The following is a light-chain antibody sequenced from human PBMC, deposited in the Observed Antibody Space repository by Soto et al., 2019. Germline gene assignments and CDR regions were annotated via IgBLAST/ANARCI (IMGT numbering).Light chain of an antibody. V-gene: IGKV3-11*01. Sequence: EIVLTQSPATLSLSPGERATLSCRACQSVSSYLAWYQQKPGQAPRLLIYDASTRATGIPARFSGSGSGTDFTLTISSLEPEDFAVYYCQQRSTWPRLTFGGGTKVEIK. J-gene: IGKJ4*01. CDR3: QQRSTWPRLT. CDR2: DAS. CDR1: QSVSSY.